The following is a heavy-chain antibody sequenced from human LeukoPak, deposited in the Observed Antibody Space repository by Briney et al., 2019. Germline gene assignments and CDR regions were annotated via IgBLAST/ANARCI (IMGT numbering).Heavy chain of an antibody. CDR3: AKKYGSGSYRAIDY. CDR2: ISGSGGST. D-gene: IGHD3-10*01. Sequence: GGSLRLSCAASGFTFSSYAMSWVRQAPGKGLEWVSAISGSGGSTHYADSVKGRFTISRDNSKNTLYLQMNSLRAEDTAVYYCAKKYGSGSYRAIDYWGQGTLVTVSS. J-gene: IGHJ4*02. CDR1: GFTFSSYA. V-gene: IGHV3-23*01.